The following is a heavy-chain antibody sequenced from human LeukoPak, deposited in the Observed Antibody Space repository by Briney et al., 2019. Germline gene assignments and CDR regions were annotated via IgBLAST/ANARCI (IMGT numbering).Heavy chain of an antibody. CDR2: SNWNGGYT. CDR1: GFTFNDYG. V-gene: IGHV3-20*04. J-gene: IGHJ4*02. D-gene: IGHD3-22*01. Sequence: PGGSLRLSCAASGFTFNDYGMSWVRQGPGKGLEWVSGSNWNGGYTAYADSVKGRFTISRDNAKNSLYLQMNSLTAGDTALYYCARNYYDRSVASDYWGQGTLVTVSS. CDR3: ARNYYDRSVASDY.